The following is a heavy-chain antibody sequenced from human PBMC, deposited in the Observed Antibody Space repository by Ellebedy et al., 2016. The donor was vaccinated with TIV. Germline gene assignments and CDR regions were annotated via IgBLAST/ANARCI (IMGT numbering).Heavy chain of an antibody. Sequence: SVKVSCXASGYTFTSYAISWVRQAPGQGLEWMGGIIPIFGTANYAQKFQGRVTITADESTSTAYMELSSLRSEDTAVYYCARYYYGSGSYKGPNDYYYYGMDVWGQGTTVTVSS. CDR1: GYTFTSYA. D-gene: IGHD3-10*01. CDR3: ARYYYGSGSYKGPNDYYYYGMDV. CDR2: IIPIFGTA. V-gene: IGHV1-69*13. J-gene: IGHJ6*02.